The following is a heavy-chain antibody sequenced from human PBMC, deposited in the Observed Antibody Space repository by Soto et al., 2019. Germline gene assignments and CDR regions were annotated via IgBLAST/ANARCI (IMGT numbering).Heavy chain of an antibody. J-gene: IGHJ4*02. CDR1: GGSVSRDSNF. CDR3: ARGYSHYAH. D-gene: IGHD4-4*01. CDR2: IYYSGPT. V-gene: IGHV4-61*01. Sequence: SETLSLSCTVSGGSVSRDSNFWSWIRQPPGKGLEWIGYIYYSGPTRYNPSLESRVTISIDSSKNQVSLNLTSVTAADTAVYYCARGYSHYAHWGRGTLVTVSS.